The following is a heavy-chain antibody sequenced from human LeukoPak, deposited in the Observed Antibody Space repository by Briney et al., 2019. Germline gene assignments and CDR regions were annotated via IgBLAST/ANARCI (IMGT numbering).Heavy chain of an antibody. J-gene: IGHJ6*02. CDR1: GGSISSYY. V-gene: IGHV4-4*07. D-gene: IGHD2-15*01. CDR3: ARAGYCSGGSCPPYYYYGMDV. Sequence: SETLSLTCTVSGGSISSYYWSWIRQPAGKGPEWIGRIYTSGSTNYNPSLKSRVTMSVDTSKSQFSLKLSSVTAADTAVYYCARAGYCSGGSCPPYYYYGMDVWGQGTTVTVSS. CDR2: IYTSGST.